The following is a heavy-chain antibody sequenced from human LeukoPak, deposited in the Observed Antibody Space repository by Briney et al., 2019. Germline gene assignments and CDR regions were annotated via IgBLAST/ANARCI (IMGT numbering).Heavy chain of an antibody. Sequence: SETLSLTCRVSGASISTYYWSSIRQPPGKGLEWSGDLYFGGSTNYNPSLKSRVTISPDKYKNQFSLKLNSVTAADTAVYYCARAGGSWSFDYLGQGTLVTVSS. J-gene: IGHJ4*02. CDR1: GASISTYY. CDR2: LYFGGST. V-gene: IGHV4-59*01. D-gene: IGHD5-12*01. CDR3: ARAGGSWSFDY.